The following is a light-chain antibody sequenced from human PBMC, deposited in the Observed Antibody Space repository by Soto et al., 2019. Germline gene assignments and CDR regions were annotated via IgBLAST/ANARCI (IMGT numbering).Light chain of an antibody. Sequence: EIVFTQSPATLYLSPGERAALSCRASQSVSSYLAWYQQKPGQAARLLIYDASNRANGIPARFSGRGSGKDFTLTISSLEPEDFAVYYCQQYNNWPTFGQGTKVDI. CDR2: DAS. CDR3: QQYNNWPT. J-gene: IGKJ1*01. CDR1: QSVSSY. V-gene: IGKV3-11*01.